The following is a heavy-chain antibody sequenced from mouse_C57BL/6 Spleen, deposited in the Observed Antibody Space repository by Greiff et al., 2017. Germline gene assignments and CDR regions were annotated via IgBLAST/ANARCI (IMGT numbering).Heavy chain of an antibody. D-gene: IGHD2-2*01. V-gene: IGHV1-69*01. CDR3: ARVESYGYIFAY. Sequence: QVQLQQPGAELVMPGASVKLSCKASGYTFTSYWVHWVKQRPGQGLEWIGEIDPSDSYTNYNQKFKGKSTLTVDKSSSTAYMQLSSLTSEDSAVYYCARVESYGYIFAYWGQGTLVTVSA. CDR2: IDPSDSYT. CDR1: GYTFTSYW. J-gene: IGHJ3*01.